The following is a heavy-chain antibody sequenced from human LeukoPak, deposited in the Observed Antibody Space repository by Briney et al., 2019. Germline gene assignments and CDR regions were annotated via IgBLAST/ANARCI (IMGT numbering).Heavy chain of an antibody. CDR1: GDSISSYY. D-gene: IGHD1-14*01. V-gene: IGHV4-4*07. CDR2: IYTSGST. J-gene: IGHJ2*01. CDR3: ARDGTDQADNWYFDL. Sequence: PSETLSLTCTVSGDSISSYYWSWIRQPAGKGLEWIGRIYTSGSTNYNPSLKSRVTMSVDTSKNQFSLKLSSVTAADTAVYYCARDGTDQADNWYFDLWGRGTLVTVSS.